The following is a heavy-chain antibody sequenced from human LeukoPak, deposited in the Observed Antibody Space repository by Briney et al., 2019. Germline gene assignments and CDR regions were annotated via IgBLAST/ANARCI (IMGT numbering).Heavy chain of an antibody. V-gene: IGHV1-69*13. D-gene: IGHD2-2*01. CDR3: ARGMGVVPAATTYYYYYMDV. Sequence: GASVQVSCKASLGTFSSYAFSCVRQAPGHGIERRGGIVSIFGTANYAQKFQGRVTITADESTSTAYMELSSLRSEDTAVYYCARGMGVVPAATTYYYYYMDVWGKGTTVTVSS. CDR2: IVSIFGTA. CDR1: LGTFSSYA. J-gene: IGHJ6*03.